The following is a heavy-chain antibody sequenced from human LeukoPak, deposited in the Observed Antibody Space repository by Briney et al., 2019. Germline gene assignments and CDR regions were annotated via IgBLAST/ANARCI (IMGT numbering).Heavy chain of an antibody. V-gene: IGHV4-38-2*02. CDR2: IYHSGST. Sequence: SGTLSLTCAVSGYSISSGYYWGWIRQPPGKGLEWIGSIYHSGSTYYNPSLKSQATISVDTSKNHFSLKLSSVTAADTAVYYCARDSEDELLWFGAYGMDVWGKGTTVTVSS. CDR1: GYSISSGYY. D-gene: IGHD3-10*01. CDR3: ARDSEDELLWFGAYGMDV. J-gene: IGHJ6*04.